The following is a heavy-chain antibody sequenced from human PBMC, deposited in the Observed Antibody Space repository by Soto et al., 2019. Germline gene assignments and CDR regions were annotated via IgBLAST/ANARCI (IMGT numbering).Heavy chain of an antibody. D-gene: IGHD5-12*01. J-gene: IGHJ4*02. CDR1: GGSISSGGYY. Sequence: SETLSLTCTVSGGSISSGGYYWSWIRQHPGKGLEWIGYIYYSGSTYYNPSLKSRVTISVDTSKNQFSLKLSSVTAADTAVYYCARDASDSGYDYDYFDYWGQGTLVTVSS. CDR3: ARDASDSGYDYDYFDY. V-gene: IGHV4-31*03. CDR2: IYYSGST.